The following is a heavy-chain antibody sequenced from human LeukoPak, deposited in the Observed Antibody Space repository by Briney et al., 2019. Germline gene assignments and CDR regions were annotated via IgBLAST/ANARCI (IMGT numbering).Heavy chain of an antibody. CDR1: GYSISSGYY. Sequence: SETLSLTCTVSGYSISSGYYWGWIRQPPGKGLEWIGSIYHSGSTYYNPSLKSRVTISVDTSKNQFSLKLSSVTAADTAVYYCARVQGFDYWGQGTLVTVSS. V-gene: IGHV4-38-2*02. D-gene: IGHD1-1*01. CDR2: IYHSGST. J-gene: IGHJ4*02. CDR3: ARVQGFDY.